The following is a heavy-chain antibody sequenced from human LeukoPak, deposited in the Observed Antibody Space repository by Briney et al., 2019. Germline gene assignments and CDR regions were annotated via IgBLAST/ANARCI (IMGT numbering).Heavy chain of an antibody. J-gene: IGHJ5*01. CDR3: ARAQQGYSGYDYYWFDS. Sequence: SETLSLTCAVYGGSFSDYYWNWIRQPPGKGLEGIGEINHSGSTNYNPSLKSRVTISVDTSKNQFSLKLSSVTAADTAVYYCARAQQGYSGYDYYWFDSWGQGTLVTVSS. CDR1: GGSFSDYY. CDR2: INHSGST. D-gene: IGHD5-12*01. V-gene: IGHV4-34*01.